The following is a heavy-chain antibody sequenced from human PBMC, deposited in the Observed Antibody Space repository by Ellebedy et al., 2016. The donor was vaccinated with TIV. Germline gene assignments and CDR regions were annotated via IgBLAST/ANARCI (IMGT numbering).Heavy chain of an antibody. CDR3: TTVYRYNYDSV. CDR2: IKSKTDGGAA. V-gene: IGHV3-15*01. Sequence: GGSLRLSCAASGFPFSNAWMNWVRQAPGKGLEWVALIKSKTDGGAADYAAPVKGRFTISRDDSKNTLYLQMNSLKTEDTAVYFCTTVYRYNYDSVWGQGTLVTVSS. D-gene: IGHD5-18*01. CDR1: GFPFSNAW. J-gene: IGHJ4*02.